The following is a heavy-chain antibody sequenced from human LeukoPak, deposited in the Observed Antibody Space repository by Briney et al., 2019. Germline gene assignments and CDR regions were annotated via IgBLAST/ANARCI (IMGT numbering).Heavy chain of an antibody. D-gene: IGHD2-2*01. CDR2: IKSKTDGGTT. CDR1: GFTFSNAW. Sequence: GGSLRLSCAASGFTFSNAWMSWVRQAPGKGLEWVGRIKSKTDGGTTDYAAPVKGRFTISRDDSKNTLYLQMNSLKTEDTAVYYCTTEIVVVPAAAWGGYWGQGTLVTVSS. J-gene: IGHJ4*02. CDR3: TTEIVVVPAAAWGGY. V-gene: IGHV3-15*01.